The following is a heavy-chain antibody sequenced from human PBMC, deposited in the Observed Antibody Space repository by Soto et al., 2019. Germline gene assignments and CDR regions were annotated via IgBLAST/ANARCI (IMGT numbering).Heavy chain of an antibody. Sequence: SETLSLTCTVSGGSISSGGYYWSWIRQHPGKGLEWIGYIYYSGSTYYNPSLKSRVTISVDTSKNQFSLKLSSVTAADTAVYYCARDLIEYSSSWVDAFDIWGQGTMVTVSS. CDR2: IYYSGST. V-gene: IGHV4-31*03. CDR3: ARDLIEYSSSWVDAFDI. CDR1: GGSISSGGYY. J-gene: IGHJ3*02. D-gene: IGHD6-6*01.